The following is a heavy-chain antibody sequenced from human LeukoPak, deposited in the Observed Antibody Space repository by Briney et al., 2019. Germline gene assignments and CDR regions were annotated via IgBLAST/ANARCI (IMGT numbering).Heavy chain of an antibody. V-gene: IGHV1-18*01. CDR2: ISAYNGNT. CDR3: VRDRSGYDYGYFDY. CDR1: GYTFTTYG. J-gene: IGHJ4*02. Sequence: GASVKISCKASGYTFTTYGISWVRQAPGQGLEWMGWISAYNGNTNYAQKFQGRVTMTTDTSTSTAYMELRSLRSDDTAVYYCVRDRSGYDYGYFDYWGQGNLVTVSS. D-gene: IGHD5-12*01.